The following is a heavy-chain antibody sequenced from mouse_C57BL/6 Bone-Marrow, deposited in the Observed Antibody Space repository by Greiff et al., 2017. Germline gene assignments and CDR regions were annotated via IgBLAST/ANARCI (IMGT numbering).Heavy chain of an antibody. CDR3: ARGGDGYYDYDGFAY. D-gene: IGHD2-4*01. CDR1: GYTFTSYW. CDR2: IYPGSGST. Sequence: QVQLQQPGAELVKPGASVKMSCKASGYTFTSYWITWVKQRPGQGLEWIGDIYPGSGSTNYNEKFKSKATLTVDTSSSTAYMQLSSLTSEDSAVYYCARGGDGYYDYDGFAYWGQGTLVTVSA. V-gene: IGHV1-55*01. J-gene: IGHJ3*01.